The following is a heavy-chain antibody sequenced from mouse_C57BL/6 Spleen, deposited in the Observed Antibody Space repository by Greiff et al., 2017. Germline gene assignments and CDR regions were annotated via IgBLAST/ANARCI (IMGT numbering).Heavy chain of an antibody. V-gene: IGHV1-18*01. CDR1: GYTFTDYN. D-gene: IGHD1-1*01. CDR3: ARDHYGSSDRYFDV. CDR2: INPNNGGT. J-gene: IGHJ1*03. Sequence: EVQLQQSGPELVKPGASVKIPCKASGYTFTDYNMDWVKQSHGKSLEWIGDINPNNGGTIYNQKFKGKATLPVAKSSSTAYMERRSLTSEDTAVYYCARDHYGSSDRYFDVWGTGTTGTVSS.